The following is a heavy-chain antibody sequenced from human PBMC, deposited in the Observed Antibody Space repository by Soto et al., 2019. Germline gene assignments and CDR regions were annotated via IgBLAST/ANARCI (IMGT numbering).Heavy chain of an antibody. D-gene: IGHD3-22*01. Sequence: KASETLSLTCTVSGGSISSYYWSWIRQPAGKGLEWIGRIYTSGSTNYNPSLKSRVTMSVDTSKNQFSLKLSSVTAADTAVYYCARSVHYYDSSGLSWFDPWGQGTLVTVSS. V-gene: IGHV4-4*07. CDR1: GGSISSYY. CDR2: IYTSGST. J-gene: IGHJ5*02. CDR3: ARSVHYYDSSGLSWFDP.